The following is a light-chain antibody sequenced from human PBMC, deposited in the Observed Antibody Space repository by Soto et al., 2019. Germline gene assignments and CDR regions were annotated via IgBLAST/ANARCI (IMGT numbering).Light chain of an antibody. V-gene: IGLV2-14*01. Sequence: QSALTQPASVSGSRGQSITISCSGTSRDVGDYNYVSWYQQHPGKAPKLMIYDVSNRPSGVSNRFSGSKSGNTASLTISGLQADDEADYYCSSYTTSSTRIFGTGTKLTVL. J-gene: IGLJ1*01. CDR2: DVS. CDR3: SSYTTSSTRI. CDR1: SRDVGDYNY.